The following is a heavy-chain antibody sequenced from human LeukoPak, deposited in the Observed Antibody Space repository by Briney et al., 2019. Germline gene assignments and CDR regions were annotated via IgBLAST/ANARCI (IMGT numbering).Heavy chain of an antibody. V-gene: IGHV1-18*01. J-gene: IGHJ4*02. CDR3: ARDIAAAGTRCFDY. CDR1: GYTFTSYG. Sequence: ASVKVSCKASGYTFTSYGISWVRQAPGQGLEWMGWISAYNGNTNYAQKLQGRVTMTTDTSTNTAYMELRSLRSDDTAVYYCARDIAAAGTRCFDYWGQGTLITVSS. D-gene: IGHD6-13*01. CDR2: ISAYNGNT.